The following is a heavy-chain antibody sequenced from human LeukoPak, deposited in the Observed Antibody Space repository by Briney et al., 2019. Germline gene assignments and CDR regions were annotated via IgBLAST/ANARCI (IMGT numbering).Heavy chain of an antibody. CDR1: ADAVTSYD. Sequence: SETLSLACTITADAVTSYDCSLIRQPPRKGLDCIWDISNSGSTNYHPSLKSRVTISVDTFKNHFSLKLSSVTAADTAVYYCGRILAAGGSEITYDYWSQGALVTVSS. V-gene: IGHV4-59*02. J-gene: IGHJ4*02. D-gene: IGHD1-14*01. CDR3: GRILAAGGSEITYDY. CDR2: ISNSGST.